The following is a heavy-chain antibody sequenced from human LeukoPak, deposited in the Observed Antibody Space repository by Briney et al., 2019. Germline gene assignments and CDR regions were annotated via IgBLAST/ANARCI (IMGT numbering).Heavy chain of an antibody. D-gene: IGHD3-22*01. J-gene: IGHJ6*02. V-gene: IGHV3-33*01. CDR2: IWYDGSNK. Sequence: GGSLRLSCAASGFTFSSYGMHWVRQAPGKGLEWVAVIWYDGSNKYYADSVKGRFTISRDNSKNTLYLQMNSLRAEDTAVYYCARDRKRRYYDSSGSPGGMDVWGQGTTVTVS. CDR1: GFTFSSYG. CDR3: ARDRKRRYYDSSGSPGGMDV.